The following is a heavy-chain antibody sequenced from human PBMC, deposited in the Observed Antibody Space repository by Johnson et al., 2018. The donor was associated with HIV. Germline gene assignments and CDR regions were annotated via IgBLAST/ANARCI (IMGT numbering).Heavy chain of an antibody. CDR1: GFTFSSYG. CDR2: IRYDGSNK. Sequence: VQLVESGGGVVQPGRSLRLSCAASGFTFSSYGMHWVRQAPGKGLEWVAFIRYDGSNKYYADSVKGRFTISRDNAKNSLYLQMNSLRAEDTALYYCAKDKSWIDHAFDIWGQGTMVTVSS. V-gene: IGHV3-30*02. D-gene: IGHD2-2*03. CDR3: AKDKSWIDHAFDI. J-gene: IGHJ3*02.